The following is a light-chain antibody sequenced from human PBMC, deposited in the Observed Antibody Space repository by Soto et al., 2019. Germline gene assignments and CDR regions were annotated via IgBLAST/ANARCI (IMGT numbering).Light chain of an antibody. CDR3: QQSFSTPIT. CDR1: QSISNY. CDR2: AAS. J-gene: IGKJ5*01. V-gene: IGKV1-39*01. Sequence: DIQMTQSPSSLSASVGDRVTISCRASQSISNYFNWYQQKPGKAPNLLIYAASSLQSGVPSRFSGRGSGTDFTLTISSLQPEDIGTYYCQQSFSTPITFGQGTRLEIK.